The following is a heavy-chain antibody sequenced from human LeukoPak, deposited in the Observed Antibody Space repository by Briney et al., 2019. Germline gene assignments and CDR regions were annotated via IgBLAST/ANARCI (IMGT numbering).Heavy chain of an antibody. Sequence: GGSLRLSCAASGFTFSSYEMTWVRQAPGKGLEWVSYISSSGSTIYYADSVKGRFTISRDNAKNSLYLQMNSLRAEDTAVYYCARDGDYLSAYFDYWGQGTLVTVSS. CDR2: ISSSGSTI. J-gene: IGHJ4*02. D-gene: IGHD4-17*01. CDR1: GFTFSSYE. CDR3: ARDGDYLSAYFDY. V-gene: IGHV3-48*03.